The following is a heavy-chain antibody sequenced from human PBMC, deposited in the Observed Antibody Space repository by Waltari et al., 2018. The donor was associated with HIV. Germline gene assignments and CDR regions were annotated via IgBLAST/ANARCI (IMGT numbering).Heavy chain of an antibody. CDR2: IKSESEWATT. Sequence: EVQLVESGGGLVRPVGSLRLSCAASRFTFSNAWMSWVRQAPGKGLGGVASIKSESEWATTDYAAPVKDRFINSRDDSKNMLYLGMNSLKIEDTAGYYCTTSLQVLAAIRPGGVWGQGTMVTVSS. V-gene: IGHV3-15*01. J-gene: IGHJ3*01. D-gene: IGHD2-21*02. CDR3: TTSLQVLAAIRPGGV. CDR1: RFTFSNAW.